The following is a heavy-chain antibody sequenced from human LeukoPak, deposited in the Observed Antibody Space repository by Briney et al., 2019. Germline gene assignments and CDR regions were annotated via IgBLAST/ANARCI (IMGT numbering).Heavy chain of an antibody. V-gene: IGHV3-11*01. D-gene: IGHD2/OR15-2a*01. CDR2: IKSSNTST. Sequence: GGSLRLSCAASGFSFSDSYMSWIRQAPGQGLEWLSYIKSSNTSTFYADSVKGRFTVSRDNAKNSLYLQMNSLRAEDTAVYYCARRGNMSSHAFDIWGQGTVVTVSS. CDR1: GFSFSDSY. CDR3: ARRGNMSSHAFDI. J-gene: IGHJ3*02.